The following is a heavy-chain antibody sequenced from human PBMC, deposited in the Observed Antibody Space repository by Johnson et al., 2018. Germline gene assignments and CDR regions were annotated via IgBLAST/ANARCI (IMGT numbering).Heavy chain of an antibody. Sequence: VQLVQSGGGLVQPRGSXGLSCAASGSTFSSYSMNWVRQAPGKGLEWVSSISTSSSYIYYADSVRGRFTISRDNAKNSLYLQMNSLRAEDTAVYYCAPIWFGELDYMDVWGKGTTVTVSS. CDR2: ISTSSSYI. CDR3: APIWFGELDYMDV. CDR1: GSTFSSYS. J-gene: IGHJ6*03. D-gene: IGHD3-10*01. V-gene: IGHV3-21*01.